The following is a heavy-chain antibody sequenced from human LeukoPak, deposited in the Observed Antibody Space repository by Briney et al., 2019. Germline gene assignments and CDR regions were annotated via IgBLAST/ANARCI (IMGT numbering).Heavy chain of an antibody. CDR3: ARGRVDTAMVEYYFEY. Sequence: SETLSLTCAVDGGSFSGYYWSWIRQPPGKGLEWIWEINHSGSTHYNPSLKSRVTISVDTSKNQFSLKLSSVTAADTAVYYCARGRVDTAMVEYYFEYWGQGTLVTVSS. J-gene: IGHJ4*02. V-gene: IGHV4-34*01. CDR2: INHSGST. CDR1: GGSFSGYY. D-gene: IGHD5-18*01.